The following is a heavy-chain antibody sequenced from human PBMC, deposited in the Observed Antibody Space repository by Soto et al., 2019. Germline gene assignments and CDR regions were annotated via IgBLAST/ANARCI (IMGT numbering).Heavy chain of an antibody. CDR3: TRDAYYDFWSGYSAYYYYYMDV. D-gene: IGHD3-3*01. CDR1: GFTFSSYW. CDR2: INGDGSST. Sequence: EVQLVESGGGLVQPGGSLRLSCAASGFTFSSYWMHWVRQAPGKGLVWVSRINGDGSSTNHADSVRGRFTISRDNTKNTLYLQMNSLRAEDTAVYYCTRDAYYDFWSGYSAYYYYYMDVWGKGTTVTVSS. V-gene: IGHV3-74*01. J-gene: IGHJ6*03.